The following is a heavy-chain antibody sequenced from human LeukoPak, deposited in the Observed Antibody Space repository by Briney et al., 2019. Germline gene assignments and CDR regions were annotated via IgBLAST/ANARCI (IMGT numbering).Heavy chain of an antibody. CDR1: GFSVDSVF. V-gene: IGHV3-66*01. D-gene: IGHD4-17*01. Sequence: GGSLRLSCRASGFSVDSVFMTWVRQPPGKGLEWVSFIMPGGHIDYTDSVKGRFTISRDSFKNTLSLQMNSLRVDDSAVYYCARGNSATTTFDFWGQGTLVTVSS. CDR2: IMPGGHI. CDR3: ARGNSATTTFDF. J-gene: IGHJ4*02.